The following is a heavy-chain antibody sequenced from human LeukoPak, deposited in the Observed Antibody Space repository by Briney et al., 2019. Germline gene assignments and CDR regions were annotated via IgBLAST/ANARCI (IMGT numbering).Heavy chain of an antibody. CDR1: GGSISSGSFY. CDR2: IYYSGGT. D-gene: IGHD5-24*01. J-gene: IGHJ3*02. V-gene: IGHV4-61*05. Sequence: SETLSLTCTVSGGSISSGSFYWGWIRQPPGKRLEWIGYIYYSGGTDYNPSLKSRVTISVDTSKNQFSLKLRSVTAADTAVYYCARHVTISGPYDASDIWGQGTMVTVSP. CDR3: ARHVTISGPYDASDI.